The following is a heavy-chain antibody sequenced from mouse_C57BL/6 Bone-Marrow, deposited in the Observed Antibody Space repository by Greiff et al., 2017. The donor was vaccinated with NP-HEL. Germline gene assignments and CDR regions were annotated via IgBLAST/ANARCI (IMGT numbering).Heavy chain of an antibody. J-gene: IGHJ2*01. V-gene: IGHV7-3*01. D-gene: IGHD2-5*01. CDR3: VSNYYFDY. CDR2: IRNKANGYTT. CDR1: GFTFTDYY. Sequence: EVKLVESGGGLVQPGGSLSLSCAASGFTFTDYYMSWVRQPPGKALEWLGVIRNKANGYTTEYSASVKGQFTISRDNAQSILYLQMNARRAEDRATYYCVSNYYFDYWGQGTTLTVSS.